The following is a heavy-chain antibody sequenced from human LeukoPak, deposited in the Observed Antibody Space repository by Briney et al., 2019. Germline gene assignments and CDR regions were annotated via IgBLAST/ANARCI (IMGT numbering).Heavy chain of an antibody. D-gene: IGHD3-9*01. J-gene: IGHJ6*03. CDR3: ARVVRHTLTGYYTSYYMDV. CDR2: INHSGST. Sequence: SETLSLTCTVSGGSISSSSYYWGWIRQPPGKGLEWIGEINHSGSTNYNPSLKSRVTISVDTSKNQFSLKLSSVTAADTAVYYCARVVRHTLTGYYTSYYMDVWGKGTTVTVSS. CDR1: GGSISSSSYY. V-gene: IGHV4-39*07.